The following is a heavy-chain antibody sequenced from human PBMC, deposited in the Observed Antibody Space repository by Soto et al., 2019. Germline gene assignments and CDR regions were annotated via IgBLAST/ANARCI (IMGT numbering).Heavy chain of an antibody. D-gene: IGHD2-21*02. V-gene: IGHV4-59*01. CDR3: ATVTEGGNSGY. CDR1: GGSISSYY. Sequence: QVQLQESGPGLVKPSETLSLTCTVSGGSISSYYWSWIRQPPGKGLEWIGYIYYSGSTNYNPSLKSRVTISVDTSKNQFSLKLSSVTAADTAVYYCATVTEGGNSGYWGQGTLVTVSS. CDR2: IYYSGST. J-gene: IGHJ4*02.